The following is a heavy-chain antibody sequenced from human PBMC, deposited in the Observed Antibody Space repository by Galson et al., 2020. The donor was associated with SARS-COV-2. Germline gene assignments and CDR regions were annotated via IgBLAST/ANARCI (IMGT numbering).Heavy chain of an antibody. CDR2: ITPILKTT. CDR3: ATEVLWAQHPNYKDV. J-gene: IGHJ6*03. V-gene: IGHV1-69*08. D-gene: IGHD1-26*01. Sequence: ASVKVSCKASGGTFTSLTISWLRQAPGQGLEWMGRITPILKTTGYAQHFRGRVTLTADISTTTVYMEMSGLRSEDTALYYCATEVLWAQHPNYKDVWGSGTTVTVSS. CDR1: GGTFTSLT.